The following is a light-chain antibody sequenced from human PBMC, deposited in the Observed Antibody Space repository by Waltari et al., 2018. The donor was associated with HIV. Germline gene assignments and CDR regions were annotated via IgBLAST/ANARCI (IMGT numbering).Light chain of an antibody. CDR2: DDI. CDR1: NIGSKS. Sequence: SYVPTQPPSVSVAPGQTARITCGGNNIGSKSVHWYQQKPGQAPVLVIYDDIGRPSGIPERFSGSNSGNTATLTISRVEAGDEADYYCQVWDSSSDHLFGGGTKVTGL. V-gene: IGLV3-21*02. CDR3: QVWDSSSDHL. J-gene: IGLJ2*01.